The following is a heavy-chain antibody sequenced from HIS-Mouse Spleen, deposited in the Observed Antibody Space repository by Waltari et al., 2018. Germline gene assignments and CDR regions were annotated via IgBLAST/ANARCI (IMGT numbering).Heavy chain of an antibody. Sequence: QLQLQESGPGLVKPSETLSPTCPVSGGSTSSSSYYWGWIRQPPGKGLEWIGSIYYSGSTYYNPSLKSRVTISVDTSKNQFSLKLSSVTAADTAVYYCAREIPYSSSWYDWYFDLWGRGTLVTVSS. CDR3: AREIPYSSSWYDWYFDL. D-gene: IGHD6-13*01. CDR1: GGSTSSSSYY. CDR2: IYYSGST. J-gene: IGHJ2*01. V-gene: IGHV4-39*07.